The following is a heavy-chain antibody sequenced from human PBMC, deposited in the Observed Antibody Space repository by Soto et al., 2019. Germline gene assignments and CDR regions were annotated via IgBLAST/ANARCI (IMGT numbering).Heavy chain of an antibody. CDR1: CYSISSGYY. J-gene: IGHJ6*02. D-gene: IGHD5-12*01. Sequence: SETLSLTCAVSCYSISSGYYWGWIRQPPGKGLEWIGSIYHSGSTYYNPSLKSRVTISVDTSKNQFSLKLSSVTAADTAVYYCARETIVATTAGYYYYYGMDVWGQGTTVTVSS. CDR2: IYHSGST. V-gene: IGHV4-38-2*02. CDR3: ARETIVATTAGYYYYYGMDV.